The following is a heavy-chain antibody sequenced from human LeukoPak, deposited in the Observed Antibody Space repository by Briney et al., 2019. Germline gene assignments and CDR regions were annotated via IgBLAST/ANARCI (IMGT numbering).Heavy chain of an antibody. CDR2: ISGSGGST. CDR1: GFTFSSYA. V-gene: IGHV3-23*01. J-gene: IGHJ4*02. Sequence: GGSPRLSCAASGFTFSSYAMSRVRQAPGKGLEWVSAISGSGGSTYYADSVKGRFTISRDNSKNTLYLQMNSLRAEDTAVYYCAKGNDYVWGSYRYLDYWGQGTLVTVSS. D-gene: IGHD3-16*02. CDR3: AKGNDYVWGSYRYLDY.